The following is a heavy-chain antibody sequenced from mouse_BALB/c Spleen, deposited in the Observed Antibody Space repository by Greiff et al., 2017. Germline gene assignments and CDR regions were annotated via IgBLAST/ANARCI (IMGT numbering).Heavy chain of an antibody. CDR1: GYTFTDYE. V-gene: IGHV1-15*01. D-gene: IGHD3-3*01. J-gene: IGHJ4*01. CDR3: TNTLGYAMDY. CDR2: IDPETGGT. Sequence: VQLKESGAELVRPGASVTLSCKASGYTFTDYEMHWVKQTPVHGLEWIGAIDPETGGTAYNQKFKGKATLTADKSSSTAYMELRSLTSEDSAVYYCTNTLGYAMDYWGQGTSVTVSS.